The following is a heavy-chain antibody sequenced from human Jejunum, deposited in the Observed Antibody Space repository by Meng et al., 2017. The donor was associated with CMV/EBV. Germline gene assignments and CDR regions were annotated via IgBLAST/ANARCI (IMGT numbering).Heavy chain of an antibody. D-gene: IGHD1-26*01. Sequence: GAGGSVSSSDYIWGWIRQPPGKGPEWIGNINYGGSTYYSPSLKSRVTISVDMSKNQFSLKLSSVTAADTAMYYCARSGSYHLNFDYWGQGTLVTVSS. CDR3: ARSGSYHLNFDY. CDR2: INYGGST. CDR1: GGSVSSSDYI. J-gene: IGHJ4*02. V-gene: IGHV4-39*07.